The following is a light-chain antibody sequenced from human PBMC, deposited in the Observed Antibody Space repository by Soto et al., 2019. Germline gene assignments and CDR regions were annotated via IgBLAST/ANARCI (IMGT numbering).Light chain of an antibody. V-gene: IGKV3-20*01. CDR3: QQYGSSPLT. Sequence: EIVLTQSPGTLSLSPGERATLSYRASQSVSSSYLAWYQQKPGQAPRLLIYGASSRATSIPDRFSGSGSGTDFTLTISRLDPEDFAVYYCQQYGSSPLTFGPGTKVDIK. CDR1: QSVSSSY. J-gene: IGKJ3*01. CDR2: GAS.